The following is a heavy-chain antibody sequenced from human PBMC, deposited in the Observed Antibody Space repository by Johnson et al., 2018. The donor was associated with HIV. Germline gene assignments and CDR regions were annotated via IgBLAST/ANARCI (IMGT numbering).Heavy chain of an antibody. J-gene: IGHJ3*01. Sequence: VQLVESGGGLIHPGGSLRLSCVASGFSVSDNYMSWVRQAPGKGLEWVANIKQDGSEKYYVDSVKGRFTISRDNAKNSLYLQMNSLRPEDTALYYCAKDPPGSWGQGTMVTVSS. D-gene: IGHD1-26*01. CDR2: IKQDGSEK. CDR1: GFSVSDNY. V-gene: IGHV3-7*03. CDR3: AKDPPGS.